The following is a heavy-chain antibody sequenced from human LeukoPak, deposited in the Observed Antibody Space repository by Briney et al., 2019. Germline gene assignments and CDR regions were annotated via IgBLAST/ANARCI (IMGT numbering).Heavy chain of an antibody. CDR2: INPSGGST. D-gene: IGHD2-8*01. CDR3: ARGLRMLKGFDP. V-gene: IGHV1-46*01. CDR1: GYTFTSYY. J-gene: IGHJ5*02. Sequence: ASVKVSCKASGYTFTSYYMHWVRQAPGQGLEWMGIINPSGGSTSYAQKFQGRVSMTRDMSTSTVYMELSSLRSEDTAVYYCARGLRMLKGFDPWGQGTLVTVSS.